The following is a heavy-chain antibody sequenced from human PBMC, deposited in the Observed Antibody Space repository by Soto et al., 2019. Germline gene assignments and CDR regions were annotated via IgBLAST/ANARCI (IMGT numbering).Heavy chain of an antibody. CDR3: AASYGSGYRAFDY. CDR1: GDTFSFYT. J-gene: IGHJ4*02. V-gene: IGHV1-69*02. CDR2: INPIVSMS. D-gene: IGHD3-10*01. Sequence: GASVKVSCKASGDTFSFYTINWVRQAPGLGLEWVGRINPIVSMSNYAQKFQGRVSMTADKSTSTAYMKLRSLRSDDTAMYFCAASYGSGYRAFDYWGQGALVTVSS.